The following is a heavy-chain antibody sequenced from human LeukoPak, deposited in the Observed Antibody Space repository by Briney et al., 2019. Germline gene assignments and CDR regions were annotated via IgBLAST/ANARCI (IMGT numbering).Heavy chain of an antibody. CDR2: IRSKTDGGTT. CDR3: TTATIFGVAIIGGVW. CDR1: GFTFSSHS. V-gene: IGHV3-15*01. D-gene: IGHD3-3*01. Sequence: PGGSLRLSYVASGFTFSSHSMSWVRQAPGKGLEWVGRIRSKTDGGTTEYTAPVRGRFSISRDDSKNTLYLQMDSLKTEDTAVYYCTTATIFGVAIIGGVWWGQGTLVTVSS. J-gene: IGHJ1*01.